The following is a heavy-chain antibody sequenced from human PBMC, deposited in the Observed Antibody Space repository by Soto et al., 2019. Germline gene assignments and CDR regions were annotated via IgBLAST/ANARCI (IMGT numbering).Heavy chain of an antibody. V-gene: IGHV4-39*01. CDR2: MYHSGST. CDR1: GGSVSSSSHC. D-gene: IGHD2-2*01. J-gene: IGHJ4*02. Sequence: SETLSLTCTVSGGSVSSSSHCWGWIRQPPGKGLEWIGSMYHSGSTDHNPSLKGRATISVDTSKNQFSLKLSSVTAADTAVYYCARHRDCSSISCYGGIDYWGQGTLVTVSS. CDR3: ARHRDCSSISCYGGIDY.